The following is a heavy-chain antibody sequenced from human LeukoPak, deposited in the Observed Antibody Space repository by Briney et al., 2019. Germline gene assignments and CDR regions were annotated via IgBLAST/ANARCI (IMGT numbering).Heavy chain of an antibody. CDR3: ASYYYVSSGYSLYYFDY. CDR1: GGSISSSNW. D-gene: IGHD3-22*01. J-gene: IGHJ4*02. V-gene: IGHV4-4*02. Sequence: SETLSLTCAVSGGSISSSNWWSWVRQPPGKGLEWIGEIYHSGSTNYNPSLKSRVTISVDKSKNQFSLKLSSVTAADTAVYYCASYYYVSSGYSLYYFDYWGQGTLVTVSS. CDR2: IYHSGST.